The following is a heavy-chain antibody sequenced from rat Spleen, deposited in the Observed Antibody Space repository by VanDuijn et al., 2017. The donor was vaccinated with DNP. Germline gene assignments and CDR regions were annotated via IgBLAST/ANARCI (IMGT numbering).Heavy chain of an antibody. D-gene: IGHD1-4*01. Sequence: EVQLQESGPGLVKPSQSLSLTGSVTGYSITSHYWGWIRQFPENKMEYVGHISYSGSTYYNPSLKIRITITRDTSKNQFFLQLNFVTPEDTSTYYCARWPGYNPPYAMDAWGQGTSFTVSS. CDR2: ISYSGST. J-gene: IGHJ4*01. V-gene: IGHV3-1*01. CDR1: GYSITSHY. CDR3: ARWPGYNPPYAMDA.